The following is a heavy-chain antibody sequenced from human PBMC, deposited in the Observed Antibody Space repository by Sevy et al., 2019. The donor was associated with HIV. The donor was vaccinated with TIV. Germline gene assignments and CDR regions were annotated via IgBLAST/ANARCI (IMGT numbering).Heavy chain of an antibody. V-gene: IGHV5-51*01. CDR1: GYSFTSYW. CDR3: AGHYFVWGSYPYYYGMDV. D-gene: IGHD3-16*02. Sequence: GESLKISCKGSGYSFTSYWIGWVRQMPGKGLEWMGIIYPGDSDTRYSPSFQGQVTISADKSISTAYLQWSSLKASDTAMYYCAGHYFVWGSYPYYYGMDVWGQGTTVTVSS. J-gene: IGHJ6*02. CDR2: IYPGDSDT.